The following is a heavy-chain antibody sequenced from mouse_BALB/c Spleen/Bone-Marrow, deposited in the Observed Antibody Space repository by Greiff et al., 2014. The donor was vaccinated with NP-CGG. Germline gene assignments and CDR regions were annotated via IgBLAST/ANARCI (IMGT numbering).Heavy chain of an antibody. CDR3: AFYYYGSSQFAY. D-gene: IGHD1-1*01. CDR1: GFNIKDTY. CDR2: IDPANGNT. V-gene: IGHV14-3*02. Sequence: VQLQQPGAELVKPGASVKLSCTASGFNIKDTYMHWVKQRPEQGLEWIGRIDPANGNTKYDPKFQGKATITADASSNTAYLQLSSLTSEDTAVYYCAFYYYGSSQFAYWGQGTLVTVSA. J-gene: IGHJ3*01.